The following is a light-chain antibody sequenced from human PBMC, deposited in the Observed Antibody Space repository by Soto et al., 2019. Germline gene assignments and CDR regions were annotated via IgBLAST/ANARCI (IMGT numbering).Light chain of an antibody. CDR3: ISYTGSSTSYV. CDR2: EVT. J-gene: IGLJ1*01. CDR1: SSDVGSYNH. Sequence: SALTQPASVSGSPGQSITISCSGTSSDVGSYNHVAWYQQFPGKTPKLIIYEVTYRPSGVSHRFSASKSGNTASLTISGLQAEDEADYYCISYTGSSTSYVFGTGTKLTVL. V-gene: IGLV2-14*01.